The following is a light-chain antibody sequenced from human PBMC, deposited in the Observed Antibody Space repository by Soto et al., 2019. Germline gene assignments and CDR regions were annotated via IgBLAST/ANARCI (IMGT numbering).Light chain of an antibody. CDR2: KAS. CDR1: QSISNW. CDR3: QPYNGT. V-gene: IGKV1-5*03. Sequence: DIQMTQSPSTLSASVGDRVTITCRASQSISNWLAWYQQKPGKAPKLLIYKASNLESGVPSRFSGGGSGTEFTLTISSLQPDDFATYYCQPYNGTFGRGTKVEIK. J-gene: IGKJ1*01.